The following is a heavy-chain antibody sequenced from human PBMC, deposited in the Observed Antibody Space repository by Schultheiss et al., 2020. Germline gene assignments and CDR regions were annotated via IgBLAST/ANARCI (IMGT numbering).Heavy chain of an antibody. V-gene: IGHV3-21*01. D-gene: IGHD5-12*01. CDR2: ISSSSSYI. J-gene: IGHJ6*03. CDR1: GFTFSSYS. CDR3: ARNSGYDLDYYYYYMDV. Sequence: WGSLRLSCAASGFTFSSYSMNWVRQAPGKGLEWVSSISSSSSYIYYADSVKGRFTISRDNAKNSLYLQMNSLRAEDTAVYYCARNSGYDLDYYYYYMDVWGQGTTVTV.